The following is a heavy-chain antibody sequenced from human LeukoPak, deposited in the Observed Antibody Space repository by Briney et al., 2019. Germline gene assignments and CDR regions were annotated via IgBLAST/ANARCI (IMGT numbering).Heavy chain of an antibody. CDR3: VREGEGPLSKDFDY. CDR2: IGPHSTFT. J-gene: IGHJ4*02. CDR1: GFTFTDPY. D-gene: IGHD2/OR15-2a*01. V-gene: IGHV1-2*02. Sequence: ASGKVSCKSSGFTFTDPYIHWVRQGPGQGREGMGYIGPHSTFTSSPQEFQGRVTRTRDASMSTAYMELTRLTSDDTAVYYCVREGEGPLSKDFDYWGQGTLVTVSS.